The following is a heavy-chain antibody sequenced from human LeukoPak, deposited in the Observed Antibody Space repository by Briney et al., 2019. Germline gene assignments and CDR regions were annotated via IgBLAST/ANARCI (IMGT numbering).Heavy chain of an antibody. CDR3: ARDGRDLGVVVPGAMHHPHNWLDP. CDR1: GHTFSSYY. CDR2: INPSGGST. D-gene: IGHD2-2*01. V-gene: IGHV1-46*01. Sequence: GASVKVSCKASGHTFSSYYMHWVRQAPGQGLEWMGIINPSGGSTNYAQKFQGRVTMTRDTSTSTVYMELSSLRSEDTAVYYCARDGRDLGVVVPGAMHHPHNWLDPWGQGTLVTVSS. J-gene: IGHJ5*02.